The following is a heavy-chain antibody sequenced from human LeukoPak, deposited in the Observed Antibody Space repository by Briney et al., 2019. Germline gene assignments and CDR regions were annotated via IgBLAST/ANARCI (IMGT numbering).Heavy chain of an antibody. Sequence: AASVKVSCKASGYTFTGYYMHWVRQAPGQGLEWMGWINPNSGGTNYAQKFQGRVTMTRDTSISTAYMELSRLGSDDTAVYYCARGAGGGTSFMDVWGQGTTVTVSS. CDR3: ARGAGGGTSFMDV. CDR2: INPNSGGT. CDR1: GYTFTGYY. V-gene: IGHV1-2*02. D-gene: IGHD2-2*01. J-gene: IGHJ6*02.